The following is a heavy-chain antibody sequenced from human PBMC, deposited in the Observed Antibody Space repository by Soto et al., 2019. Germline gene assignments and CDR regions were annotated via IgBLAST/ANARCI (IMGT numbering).Heavy chain of an antibody. Sequence: GASVKVSCKASGGTFSSYAISWVRQAPGQGLEWMGGIIPIFGTANYAQKFQGRVTITADESTSTAYMELSSLRSEDTAVYYCARASYSSSWYGGLFFFDYWGQGXLVTVYS. V-gene: IGHV1-69*13. CDR3: ARASYSSSWYGGLFFFDY. J-gene: IGHJ4*02. D-gene: IGHD6-13*01. CDR2: IIPIFGTA. CDR1: GGTFSSYA.